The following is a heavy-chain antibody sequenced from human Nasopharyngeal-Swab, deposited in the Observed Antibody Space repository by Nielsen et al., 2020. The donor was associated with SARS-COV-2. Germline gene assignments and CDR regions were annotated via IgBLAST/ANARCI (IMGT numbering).Heavy chain of an antibody. CDR3: AKDLLWFGELFT. D-gene: IGHD3-10*01. Sequence: GESLKISCAASGFTFSTFGMHWVRQAPGKGLEWVSAISGSGGSTYYADSVKGRFTISRDNSKNTLYLQMNSLRAEDTAVYYCAKDLLWFGELFTWGQGTLVTVSS. J-gene: IGHJ5*02. V-gene: IGHV3-23*01. CDR1: GFTFSTFG. CDR2: ISGSGGST.